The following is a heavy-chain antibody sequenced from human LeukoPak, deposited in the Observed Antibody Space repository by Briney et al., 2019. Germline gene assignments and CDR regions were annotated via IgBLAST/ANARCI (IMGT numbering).Heavy chain of an antibody. V-gene: IGHV4-38-2*01. CDR2: IYHSGST. J-gene: IGHJ3*02. D-gene: IGHD3-22*01. CDR3: ARISRDYERAFDI. CDR1: GYSISSGYY. Sequence: PSETLSLTCAVSGYSISSGYYWGWIRQPPGKGLEWIGSIYHSGSTYYNPSLKSRVTISVDTSKNQFSLKLSSVTAADTAVYYCARISRDYERAFDIWGQGTMVTVSS.